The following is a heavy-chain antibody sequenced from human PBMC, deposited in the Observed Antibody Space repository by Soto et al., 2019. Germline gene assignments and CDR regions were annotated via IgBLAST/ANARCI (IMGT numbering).Heavy chain of an antibody. Sequence: GGALRLSCVTSGFNFGGVWMNWVSQTPGKGLEWVGRIKSANDGGTVDYAAPVEGRFTMSRDDSENTLYLQMNNLEAEDTAVYYCTSGRSHIRRGHGTLVTVSS. J-gene: IGHJ4*01. V-gene: IGHV3-15*07. CDR2: IKSANDGGTV. CDR3: TSGRSHIR. D-gene: IGHD1-20*01. CDR1: GFNFGGVW.